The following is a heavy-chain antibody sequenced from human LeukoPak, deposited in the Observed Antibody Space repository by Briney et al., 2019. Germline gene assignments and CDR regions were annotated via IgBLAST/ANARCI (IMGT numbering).Heavy chain of an antibody. CDR2: IYYSGST. J-gene: IGHJ5*02. CDR1: GGSISANY. CDR3: AKTSYSTSWYWFDP. Sequence: SETLSLTCTVSGGSISANYWSWIRQPPGKGLEWIGYIYYSGSTYYNPSLKSRVTISVDKSKNQFSLKLSSVTAADTAVYYCAKTSYSTSWYWFDPWGQGPLVTVSS. V-gene: IGHV4-59*08. D-gene: IGHD6-13*01.